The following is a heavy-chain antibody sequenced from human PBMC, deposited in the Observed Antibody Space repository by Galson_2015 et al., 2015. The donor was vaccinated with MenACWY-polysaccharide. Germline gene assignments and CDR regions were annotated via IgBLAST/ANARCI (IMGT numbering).Heavy chain of an antibody. D-gene: IGHD6-19*01. CDR1: GYTFTCYD. Sequence: SVKVSCKASGYTFTCYDINWVRQATGQGLEWMGWMSPNTAKTGYAQKFQGRVTMTRNTSISTAYMELSSLTSEDTAVYYCARGRRDTAVAATAAVFLDYWGQGILVTVSS. V-gene: IGHV1-8*01. CDR2: MSPNTAKT. CDR3: ARGRRDTAVAATAAVFLDY. J-gene: IGHJ4*02.